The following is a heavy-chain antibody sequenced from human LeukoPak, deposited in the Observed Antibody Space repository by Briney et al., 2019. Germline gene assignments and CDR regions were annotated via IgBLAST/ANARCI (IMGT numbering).Heavy chain of an antibody. D-gene: IGHD1-14*01. CDR2: ISAYNGNT. CDR3: ARHVSLDPDDAFDI. Sequence: ASVKVSCKASGYTFTSYGISWVRQAPGQGLEWMGWISAYNGNTNYAQKLQGRDTMTTDTSTSTAYMELRSLRSDDTAVYYCARHVSLDPDDAFDIWGQGTTVTVSS. V-gene: IGHV1-18*01. J-gene: IGHJ3*02. CDR1: GYTFTSYG.